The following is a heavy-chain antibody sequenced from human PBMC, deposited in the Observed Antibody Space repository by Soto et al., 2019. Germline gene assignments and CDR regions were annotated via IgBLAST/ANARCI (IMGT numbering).Heavy chain of an antibody. Sequence: QVQLQESGPGLVKPSETLSLTCTVSGGSISSYYWSWIRQPPGKGLEWIGYIYYSGSTNYNPSLKSRVTISVDTSKNQFSLKLSSVTAADTAVYYCARGLRPTNYYYCYYMDVWGKGTTVTVSS. D-gene: IGHD5-12*01. V-gene: IGHV4-59*01. J-gene: IGHJ6*03. CDR3: ARGLRPTNYYYCYYMDV. CDR2: IYYSGST. CDR1: GGSISSYY.